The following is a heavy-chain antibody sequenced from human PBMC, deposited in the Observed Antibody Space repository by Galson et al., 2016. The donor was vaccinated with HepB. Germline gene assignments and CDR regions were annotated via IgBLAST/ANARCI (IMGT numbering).Heavy chain of an antibody. J-gene: IGHJ6*03. CDR3: ARRSGVAATDYYYYYMDV. V-gene: IGHV5-10-1*01. CDR2: IDPSDSYT. CDR1: GYSFTNYW. D-gene: IGHD2-15*01. Sequence: QSGAEVKKPGESLRISCKGSGYSFTNYWITWVRQMPGKGLEWMGTIDPSDSYTNYSPAFQGHVTISADKSISTAYLQWRSLKASDTAMYYCARRSGVAATDYYYYYMDVWGKGTTVTVSS.